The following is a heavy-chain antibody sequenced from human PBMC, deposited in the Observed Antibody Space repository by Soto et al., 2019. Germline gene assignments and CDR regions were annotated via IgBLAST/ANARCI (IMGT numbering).Heavy chain of an antibody. J-gene: IGHJ4*02. CDR3: VRTSLVVAAATWEDY. V-gene: IGHV3-74*01. Sequence: EVQLVESGGGLVQPGGSLRLPCAASGFTFSSYWMHWVRQAPGKGLVWVSRINSDGSSTSYADSVKGRFTISRDNAKNTLYLQMNSLRAEDTAVYYCVRTSLVVAAATWEDYWGQGTLVTVSS. CDR1: GFTFSSYW. D-gene: IGHD2-15*01. CDR2: INSDGSST.